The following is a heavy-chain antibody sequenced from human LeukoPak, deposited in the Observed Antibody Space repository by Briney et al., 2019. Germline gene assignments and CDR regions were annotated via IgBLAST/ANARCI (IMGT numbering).Heavy chain of an antibody. CDR2: IKRKTDGGAT. Sequence: GGSLRLSCAASGFTHSYAYMTWVRQAPGKGLEWVGRIKRKTDGGATDFAAPVKGRFTMSRDDSKNTLYLDMNSLKTEDTAVYYCTTRGDYFDSWGQGTLVTVSS. V-gene: IGHV3-15*01. CDR1: GFTHSYAY. CDR3: TTRGDYFDS. J-gene: IGHJ4*02.